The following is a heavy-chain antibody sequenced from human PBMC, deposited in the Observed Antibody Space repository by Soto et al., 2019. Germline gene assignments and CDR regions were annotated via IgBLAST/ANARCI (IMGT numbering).Heavy chain of an antibody. CDR3: AKGGSSWSAGDYYNMDV. V-gene: IGHV3-9*01. Sequence: EMQLVESGGGLVQPGRSLTISCAASGFTFDDYGIHWVRQAPGKGLEWVSSISWNSNTIAYADSVKGRFTISRDNAKNSLYLQMNSPRVEDTALYYCAKGGSSWSAGDYYNMDVWGQGTTVTVSS. CDR2: ISWNSNTI. J-gene: IGHJ6*02. D-gene: IGHD6-13*01. CDR1: GFTFDDYG.